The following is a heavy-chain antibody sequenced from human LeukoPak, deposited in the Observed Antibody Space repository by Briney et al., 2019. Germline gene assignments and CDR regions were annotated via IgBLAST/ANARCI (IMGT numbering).Heavy chain of an antibody. CDR2: IYYSGST. D-gene: IGHD3-22*01. Sequence: PSETLSLTCTVSGGSISSSSYYWSWIRQPPGKGLEWIGYIYYSGSTNYNPSLKSRVTISVDTSKNQFSLKLSSVTAADTAVYYCARVLGSDSSGYTFDYWGQGTLVTVSS. J-gene: IGHJ4*02. CDR1: GGSISSSSYY. V-gene: IGHV4-61*01. CDR3: ARVLGSDSSGYTFDY.